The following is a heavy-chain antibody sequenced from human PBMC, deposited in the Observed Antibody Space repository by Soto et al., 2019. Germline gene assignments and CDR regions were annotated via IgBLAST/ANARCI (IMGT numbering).Heavy chain of an antibody. V-gene: IGHV4-59*12. CDR2: IHYSGRT. CDR1: NGSISGFY. D-gene: IGHD1-26*01. CDR3: VRVGVGIGNHFDS. J-gene: IGHJ4*02. Sequence: KPSETLSLTCSVSNGSISGFYWTWIRQPPGKILEWIGYIHYSGRTDYNPPLTSRATMSVGTSKNQFSLNLKSITAADTAVYYCVRVGVGIGNHFDSWGRGTLVTVSS.